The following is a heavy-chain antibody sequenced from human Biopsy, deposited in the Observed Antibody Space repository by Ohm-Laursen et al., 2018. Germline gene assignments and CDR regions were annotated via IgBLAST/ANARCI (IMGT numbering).Heavy chain of an antibody. V-gene: IGHV4-39*01. CDR2: IYNTETT. CDR1: GGSISSSTTYY. Sequence: GTLSLTWTVSGGSISSSTTYYWAWLRQPPGKGLEWIGSIYNTETTFYNPSLKSRVTISVDTSTNQFSLKVSSVTAADTALYFCARHPTGFWFDPWGHGTLITVSS. CDR3: ARHPTGFWFDP. J-gene: IGHJ5*02.